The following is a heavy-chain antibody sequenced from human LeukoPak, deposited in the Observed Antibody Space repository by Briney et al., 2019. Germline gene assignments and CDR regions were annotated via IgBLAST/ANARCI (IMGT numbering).Heavy chain of an antibody. V-gene: IGHV4-38-2*02. J-gene: IGHJ6*04. CDR2: IYHSGST. CDR1: RYSISSGYY. D-gene: IGHD5-12*01. Sequence: SETLSLTCAVSRYSISSGYYWGWIRPPPGKGLEWIGSIYHSGSTYYNPSLRSRVTISVDTSKNQFSLKLSSVTAADTAVYYCARDPSGYDYYYCMDVWGKGTTVTVSS. CDR3: ARDPSGYDYYYCMDV.